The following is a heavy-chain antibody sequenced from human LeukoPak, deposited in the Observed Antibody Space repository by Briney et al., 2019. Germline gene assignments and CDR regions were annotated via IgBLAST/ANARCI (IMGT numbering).Heavy chain of an antibody. CDR3: ASTFYGDSPPY. V-gene: IGHV3-66*01. J-gene: IGHJ4*02. Sequence: PGGSLRLSCAASGFTFSNYAMTWVRQAPGKGLEWVSVIYSGGSTYYADSVKGRFTISRDNSKNTLYLQMNSLRAEDTAVYYCASTFYGDSPPYWGQGTPVTVSS. CDR2: IYSGGST. D-gene: IGHD4-17*01. CDR1: GFTFSNYA.